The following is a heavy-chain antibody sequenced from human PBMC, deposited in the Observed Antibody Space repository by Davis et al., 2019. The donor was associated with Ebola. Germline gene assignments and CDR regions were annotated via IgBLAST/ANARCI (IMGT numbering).Heavy chain of an antibody. CDR3: ARAQFPTTSDH. CDR2: INPHNGNT. J-gene: IGHJ4*02. V-gene: IGHV1-18*04. D-gene: IGHD1-1*01. CDR1: GGTFTSYY. Sequence: ASVKVSCKASGGTFTSYYMHWVRQAPGQGLEWMGWINPHNGNTNYAQNVQGRVTMTTDTSTSTAYMEVGSLRSDDTAVYYCARAQFPTTSDHWGQGTLVTVSS.